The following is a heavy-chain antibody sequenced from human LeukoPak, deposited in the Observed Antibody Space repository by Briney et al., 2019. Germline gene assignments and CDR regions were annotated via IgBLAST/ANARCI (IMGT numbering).Heavy chain of an antibody. J-gene: IGHJ4*02. Sequence: GGSLRLSCAASGFTFSSYAMHWVRQAPGKVLEWVAVISYDGSNKYYADSVKGRFTISRDNSKNTLYLQMNSLRAEDTAVYYCARSYYYDSSGSGFDYWGQGTLVTVSS. V-gene: IGHV3-30-3*01. CDR2: ISYDGSNK. CDR1: GFTFSSYA. CDR3: ARSYYYDSSGSGFDY. D-gene: IGHD3-22*01.